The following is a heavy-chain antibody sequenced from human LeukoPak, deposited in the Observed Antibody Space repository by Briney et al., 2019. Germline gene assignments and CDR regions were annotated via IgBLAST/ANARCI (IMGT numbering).Heavy chain of an antibody. CDR1: GVTFSRHG. J-gene: IGHJ6*03. Sequence: GGSLRLSCAASGVTFSRHGMSWVRQAPGKGLEWVSTISGSGYNTYYAESVTGRFTISRDNSKSTIYLQMNSLRAEDTAVYYCAKGAEEGVVITSVYYYYMDVWGKGTTVTISS. CDR3: AKGAEEGVVITSVYYYYMDV. CDR2: ISGSGYNT. V-gene: IGHV3-23*01. D-gene: IGHD3-22*01.